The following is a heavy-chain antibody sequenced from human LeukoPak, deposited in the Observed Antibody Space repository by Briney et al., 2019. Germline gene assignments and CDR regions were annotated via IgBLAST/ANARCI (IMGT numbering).Heavy chain of an antibody. Sequence: PSETLSLTSTVSGGSISSYYWSWIRQPPGKGLEWIGYIYSSGTTNYNPSLKSRVTISIDTSQMQFSLGLTSVTAADTGVYYCARSVVTYYGSKNSMWPDAFDFWGQGATVTVSS. J-gene: IGHJ3*01. CDR3: ARSVVTYYGSKNSMWPDAFDF. CDR1: GGSISSYY. D-gene: IGHD3-10*01. V-gene: IGHV4-4*09. CDR2: IYSSGTT.